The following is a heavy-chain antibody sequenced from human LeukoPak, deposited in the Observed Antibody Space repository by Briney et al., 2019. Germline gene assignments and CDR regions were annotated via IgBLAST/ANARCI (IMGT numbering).Heavy chain of an antibody. CDR3: AKTGVCSTTNCYQAFYS. CDR2: ISSDGNNN. J-gene: IGHJ4*02. V-gene: IGHV3-30-3*02. D-gene: IGHD2-2*01. CDR1: GFTFSSYA. Sequence: GGSLRLSCAASGFTFSSYAMHWVRQAPGKGLEWVTVISSDGNNNYYADSVKGRFTISRDNSKNTLFLQMNSLRPEDTAVYYCAKTGVCSTTNCYQAFYSWGQGTLVTVSS.